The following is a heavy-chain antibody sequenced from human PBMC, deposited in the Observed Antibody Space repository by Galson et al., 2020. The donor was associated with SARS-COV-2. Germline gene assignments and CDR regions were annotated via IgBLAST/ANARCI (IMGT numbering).Heavy chain of an antibody. D-gene: IGHD2-21*01. V-gene: IGHV1-24*01. J-gene: IGHJ5*02. CDR3: ATGPPILWGGGGWFDP. Sequence: ASVTVSCKVSGYTLTELSMHWVRQAPGKGLEWMGGFDPEDGETIYAQKFQGRVTMTEDTSTDTAYMELSSLRSEDTAVYYCATGPPILWGGGGWFDPWGQGTLVTVSS. CDR2: FDPEDGET. CDR1: GYTLTELS.